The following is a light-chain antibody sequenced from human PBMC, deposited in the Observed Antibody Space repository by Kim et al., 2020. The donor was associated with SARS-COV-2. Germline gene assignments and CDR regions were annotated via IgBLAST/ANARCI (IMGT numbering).Light chain of an antibody. CDR2: DAY. V-gene: IGKV3-11*01. CDR1: QSVSNY. Sequence: ALARGERATPSCRGNQSVSNYLAWYQQKPGQAPRLLIYDAYNRASGIPARFSGSGSGTDFTLTISSLEPEDVAVYYCQQRRNSITFGQGTRLEIK. CDR3: QQRRNSIT. J-gene: IGKJ5*01.